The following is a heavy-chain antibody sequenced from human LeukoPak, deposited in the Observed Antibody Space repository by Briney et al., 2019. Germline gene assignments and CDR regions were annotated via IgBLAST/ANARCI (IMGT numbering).Heavy chain of an antibody. CDR1: GGSISSYY. CDR2: IYNSGST. D-gene: IGHD2-21*01. V-gene: IGHV4-59*01. Sequence: SETLSLTCTVSGGSISSYYWSWIRQPPGKGLEWIGYIYNSGSTNYNPSLKSRVTISVDTSKNQFSLKLSSVTAADTAVYYCARGVVIAPQTFDYWGQGILVTVSS. J-gene: IGHJ4*02. CDR3: ARGVVIAPQTFDY.